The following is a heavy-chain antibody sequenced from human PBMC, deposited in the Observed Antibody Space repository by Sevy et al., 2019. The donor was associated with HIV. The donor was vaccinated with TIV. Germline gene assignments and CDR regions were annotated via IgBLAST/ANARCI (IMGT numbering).Heavy chain of an antibody. Sequence: GGSLRLSCAASGFTFSTYGMHWVRQAPGKGLEWVAVISYHGRDKFYGDSVEDRFTISRDNTKKMTYLQMNSLRAEDTAVYYCARDFTGYNGMDVWGQGTMVTVSS. CDR1: GFTFSTYG. CDR3: ARDFTGYNGMDV. J-gene: IGHJ6*02. V-gene: IGHV3-30*03. CDR2: ISYHGRDK. D-gene: IGHD3-9*01.